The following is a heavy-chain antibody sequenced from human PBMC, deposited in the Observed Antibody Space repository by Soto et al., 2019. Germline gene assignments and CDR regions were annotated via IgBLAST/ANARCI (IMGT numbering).Heavy chain of an antibody. J-gene: IGHJ3*02. D-gene: IGHD3-16*01. CDR2: IKQDGSEK. CDR3: ARGPRVITFGGVTRYLAFDI. V-gene: IGHV3-7*01. Sequence: PGGSLRLSCAASGCTFSSYWMSWVRQAPGKGLEWVANIKQDGSEKYYVDSVKGRFTISRDNAKNSLYLQMNSLRAEDTAVYYCARGPRVITFGGVTRYLAFDIWGQGTVVTVSS. CDR1: GCTFSSYW.